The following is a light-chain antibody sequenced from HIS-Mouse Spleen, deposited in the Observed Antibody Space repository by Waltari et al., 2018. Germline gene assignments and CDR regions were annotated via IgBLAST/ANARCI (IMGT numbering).Light chain of an antibody. J-gene: IGLJ3*02. V-gene: IGLV2-23*01. CDR1: SSDVGSYNL. CDR3: CSYAGSSTPWV. Sequence: QSALTQPASVSGSPGQSITISCTGTSSDVGSYNLVSWYQQHPGKAPKLMIYEGSKRPSAVSNRFSGSKSGNTASLTISGLQAEDEADYYCCSYAGSSTPWVFGGGTKLTVL. CDR2: EGS.